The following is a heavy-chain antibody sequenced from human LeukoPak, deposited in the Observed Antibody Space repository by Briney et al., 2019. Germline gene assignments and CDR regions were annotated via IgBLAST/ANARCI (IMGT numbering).Heavy chain of an antibody. D-gene: IGHD2-15*01. V-gene: IGHV3-9*01. J-gene: IGHJ6*02. CDR3: AKEVISVVAARPGYYGMDV. CDR2: ISWNSGSI. Sequence: GRSLRLSCAASGFTFDDYAMHWVRQAPGKGLELVSGISWNSGSIGYADSVKGRFTISRDNDKNSLYLQMNSLRAEDTALYYCAKEVISVVAARPGYYGMDVWGQGTTVTVSS. CDR1: GFTFDDYA.